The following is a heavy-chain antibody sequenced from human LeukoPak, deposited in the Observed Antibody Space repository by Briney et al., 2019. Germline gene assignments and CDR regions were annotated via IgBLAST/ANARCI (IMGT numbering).Heavy chain of an antibody. Sequence: ASVKASCKVSGYTLTELSMHWVRQAPGKGLEWMGGFDPEDGETIYAQKFQGRVTMTEDTSTDTAYMELSSLRSEDTAVYYCATDLGGGNRASLLSDYWGQGTLVTVSS. D-gene: IGHD4-23*01. CDR2: FDPEDGET. CDR3: ATDLGGGNRASLLSDY. V-gene: IGHV1-24*01. CDR1: GYTLTELS. J-gene: IGHJ4*02.